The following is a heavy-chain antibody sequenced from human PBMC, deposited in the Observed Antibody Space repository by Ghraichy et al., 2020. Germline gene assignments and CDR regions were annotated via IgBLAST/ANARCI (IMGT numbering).Heavy chain of an antibody. CDR2: VSYTGNT. V-gene: IGHV4-59*08. D-gene: IGHD5-18*01. J-gene: IGHJ6*02. CDR1: GGSIRSQF. Sequence: SETLSLICTVSGGSIRSQFWTWIRKPPGKGLEWIGYVSYTGNTNYNPSLKSRVTISVDTSKNQFSLSLTSVTAADTAVYYCARRGRGYSRYYYGLDVWGQGTTVTVSS. CDR3: ARRGRGYSRYYYGLDV.